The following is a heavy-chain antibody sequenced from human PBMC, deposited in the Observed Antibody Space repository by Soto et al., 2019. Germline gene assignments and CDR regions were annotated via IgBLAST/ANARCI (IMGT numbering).Heavy chain of an antibody. Sequence: EVQVVESGGSLVQPGGSLRLSCSASGFSFNNYWMSWVRQAPGKGLEWVAHIRQDGSEKHYADSVKGRFTISRDNARSSVYLQMNSLRAEDTAVYYCGRDMDVWGQGTTVTVSS. J-gene: IGHJ6*02. CDR2: IRQDGSEK. CDR1: GFSFNNYW. CDR3: GRDMDV. V-gene: IGHV3-7*01.